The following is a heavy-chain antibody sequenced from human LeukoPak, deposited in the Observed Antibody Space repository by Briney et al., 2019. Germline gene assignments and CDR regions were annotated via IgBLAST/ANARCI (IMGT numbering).Heavy chain of an antibody. CDR2: INPNSGGT. CDR3: ARGSFSSGYAFDY. V-gene: IGHV1-2*02. D-gene: IGHD3-22*01. CDR1: GYTFTGYY. J-gene: IGHJ4*02. Sequence: ASVKVSCRASGYTFTGYYMHWVRQAPGQGLEWMGWINPNSGGTNYAQKFQGRVTMTRDTSISTAYMELSGLRSDDTAVYYCARGSFSSGYAFDYWGQGTLVTVSS.